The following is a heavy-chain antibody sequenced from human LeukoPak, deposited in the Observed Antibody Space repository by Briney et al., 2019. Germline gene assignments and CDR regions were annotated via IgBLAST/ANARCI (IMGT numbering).Heavy chain of an antibody. CDR3: ARGYCSGGSCYPGLSGDAFDI. CDR2: INPNSGGT. V-gene: IGHV1-2*02. Sequence: ASVKVSCKASGYTFTGYYMHWVRQAPGQGLEWMGWINPNSGGTNYAQKVQGRVTMTRDTSISTAYMELSRLRSDDTAVYYCARGYCSGGSCYPGLSGDAFDIWGQGTMVTVSS. D-gene: IGHD2-15*01. CDR1: GYTFTGYY. J-gene: IGHJ3*02.